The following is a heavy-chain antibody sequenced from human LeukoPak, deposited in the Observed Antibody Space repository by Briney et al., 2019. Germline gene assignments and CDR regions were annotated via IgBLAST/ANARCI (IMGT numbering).Heavy chain of an antibody. D-gene: IGHD3-10*01. CDR3: ARKIMVRVKRGSFDY. J-gene: IGHJ4*02. CDR2: IYYSGST. Sequence: PSETLSLTCTVSGGSISSSSYCWGWIRQPPGKGLEWIGSIYYSGSTYYNPSLKSRVTISVDTSKNQFSLKLSSVTAADTAVYYCARKIMVRVKRGSFDYWGQGTMVTVSS. CDR1: GGSISSSSYC. V-gene: IGHV4-39*07.